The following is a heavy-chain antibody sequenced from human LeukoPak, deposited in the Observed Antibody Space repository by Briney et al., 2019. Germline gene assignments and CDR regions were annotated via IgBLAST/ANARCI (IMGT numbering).Heavy chain of an antibody. J-gene: IGHJ6*02. Sequence: AVKVSCKASGGTFSSYAISWVRQAPGQGLEWMGRIIPILGIANYAQKFQGRVTITADKSTSTAYMELSSLRSEDTAVYYCAGTMVRGYYYYGMDVWGQGTTVTVSS. CDR1: GGTFSSYA. V-gene: IGHV1-69*04. CDR2: IIPILGIA. CDR3: AGTMVRGYYYYGMDV. D-gene: IGHD3-10*01.